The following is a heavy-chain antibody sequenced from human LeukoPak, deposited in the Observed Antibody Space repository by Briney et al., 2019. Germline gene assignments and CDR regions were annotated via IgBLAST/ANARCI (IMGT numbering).Heavy chain of an antibody. D-gene: IGHD6-19*01. CDR1: GYTFTSYD. J-gene: IGHJ4*02. Sequence: ASVKVSCKASGYTFTSYDINWVRQATGQGLEWMGWMNPNSGNTGYAQKFQGRVTMTRNTSISTAYMELSSLRSEDTAVYYCARGDSRGWYLDYWGQGTLVTVSS. V-gene: IGHV1-8*01. CDR3: ARGDSRGWYLDY. CDR2: MNPNSGNT.